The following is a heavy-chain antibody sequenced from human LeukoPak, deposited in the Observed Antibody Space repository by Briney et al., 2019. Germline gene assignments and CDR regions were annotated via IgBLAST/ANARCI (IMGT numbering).Heavy chain of an antibody. CDR2: IYHSGST. CDR1: GGSISSSSYY. Sequence: SETLSLTCTVSGGSISSSSYYWGWIRQPPGKGLEWIGSIYHSGSTYYNPSLKSRVTISVDTSKNQFSLKLSSVTAADTAVYYCARRTTTMGIAVPRNLYYFDYWGQGTLVTVSS. J-gene: IGHJ4*02. D-gene: IGHD6-19*01. CDR3: ARRTTTMGIAVPRNLYYFDY. V-gene: IGHV4-39*07.